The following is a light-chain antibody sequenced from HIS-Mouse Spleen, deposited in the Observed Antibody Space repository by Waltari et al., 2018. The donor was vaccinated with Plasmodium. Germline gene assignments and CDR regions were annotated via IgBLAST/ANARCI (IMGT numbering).Light chain of an antibody. CDR1: QSVSSN. J-gene: IGKJ3*01. CDR2: GAS. CDR3: QQYNNWSFT. V-gene: IGKV3-15*01. Sequence: EIVMTQSPATLSVSPGESATLSCRASQSVSSNLAWYQQKPGQAPRLLIYGASTRATGIPARFSGSGSRTEFTLTISSLQSEDFAVYYCQQYNNWSFTFGPGTKVDIK.